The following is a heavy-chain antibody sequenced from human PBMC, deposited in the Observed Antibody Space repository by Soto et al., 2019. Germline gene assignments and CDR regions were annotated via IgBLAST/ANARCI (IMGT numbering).Heavy chain of an antibody. V-gene: IGHV4-30-4*01. CDR1: GGSISSADYF. CDR2: IYYSGST. Sequence: SETLSLTCSVSGGSISSADYFWTWIRQSPGKGLEWIGYIYYSGSTYYNPSLKSRVTISVDTSKNQFSLKLSSVTAADTAVYYCAGGGYYDRPFDYWGQGTLVTVSS. D-gene: IGHD3-22*01. J-gene: IGHJ4*02. CDR3: AGGGYYDRPFDY.